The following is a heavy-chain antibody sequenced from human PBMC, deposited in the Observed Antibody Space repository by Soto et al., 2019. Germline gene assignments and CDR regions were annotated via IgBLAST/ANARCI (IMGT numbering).Heavy chain of an antibody. J-gene: IGHJ4*02. Sequence: QVQLVQSGAEVKKPGASVKVSCKASGYTFTSYGISWVRQAPGQGLEWMGWISAYSGNTNYAQKRQGRVTRTTDPAPSTASMELRSLRSHVSAVYYCATTLGYSYGYYAYWGQGTLVTVSS. CDR3: ATTLGYSYGYYAY. CDR1: GYTFTSYG. CDR2: ISAYSGNT. D-gene: IGHD5-18*01. V-gene: IGHV1-18*01.